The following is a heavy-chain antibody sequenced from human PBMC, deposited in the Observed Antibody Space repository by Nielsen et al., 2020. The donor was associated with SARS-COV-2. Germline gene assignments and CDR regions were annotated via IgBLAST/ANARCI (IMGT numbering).Heavy chain of an antibody. CDR1: GFTFSDYY. Sequence: GESLKISCAASGFTFSDYYMSWIRQAPGKGLEWVSYISSSGSTIYYADSVKGRFTISRDNAKNSLYLQMNSLRAEDTAVYYCARGTSILAHDYWGQGTLVTASS. CDR2: ISSSGSTI. CDR3: ARGTSILAHDY. V-gene: IGHV3-11*04. J-gene: IGHJ4*02. D-gene: IGHD2/OR15-2a*01.